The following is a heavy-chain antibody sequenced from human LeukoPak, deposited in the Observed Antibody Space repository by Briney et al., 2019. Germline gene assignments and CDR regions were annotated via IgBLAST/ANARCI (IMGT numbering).Heavy chain of an antibody. CDR2: IYYSGST. Sequence: PSETLSLTCTGSGGSISSYYWSWIWQPPGKGLEWIGYIYYSGSTNYNPSLKSRVTISVDTSKNQFSLKLSSVTAADTAVYYCARGYSSGWYVYWGQGTLVTVSS. D-gene: IGHD6-19*01. CDR1: GGSISSYY. V-gene: IGHV4-59*01. CDR3: ARGYSSGWYVY. J-gene: IGHJ4*02.